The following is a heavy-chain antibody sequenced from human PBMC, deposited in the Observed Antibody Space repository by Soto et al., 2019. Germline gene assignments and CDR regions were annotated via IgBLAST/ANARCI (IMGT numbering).Heavy chain of an antibody. D-gene: IGHD1-1*01. CDR1: GASVSSGDYY. CDR2: IYSSGGS. V-gene: IGHV4-30-4*01. CDR3: VGTGTTDDY. J-gene: IGHJ4*02. Sequence: QVQLQESGPGLVKPSQTLSLTCTVSGASVSSGDYYWSCIRQPPGKGLEWIGYIYSSGGSYYNPSLKGRLIISIDTSKNQFSLKLNSVTVADTAIYYCVGTGTTDDYWGRGTLVTVSS.